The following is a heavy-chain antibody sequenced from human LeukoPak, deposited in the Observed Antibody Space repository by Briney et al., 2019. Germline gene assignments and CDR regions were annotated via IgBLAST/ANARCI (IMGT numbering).Heavy chain of an antibody. J-gene: IGHJ1*01. V-gene: IGHV1-18*04. D-gene: IGHD2-2*01. CDR2: ISAYNGNT. CDR3: ARDTYCSSTSCRFTQVQH. Sequence: ASVKVSCTASGYTFTSYGISWVRQAPGQGLEWMGWISAYNGNTNYAQKVQGRVTMTTDTSTSTAYMELRSLRSDDTAMYYCARDTYCSSTSCRFTQVQHWGQGTLVTVSS. CDR1: GYTFTSYG.